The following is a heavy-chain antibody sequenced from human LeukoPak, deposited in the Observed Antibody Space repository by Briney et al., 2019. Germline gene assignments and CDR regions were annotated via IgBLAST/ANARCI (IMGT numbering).Heavy chain of an antibody. CDR1: GGSFSGYY. V-gene: IGHV4-34*01. CDR2: INHSGST. CDR3: ARGPRRIGYSSSSAPGWFDP. Sequence: SETLSLTCAVYGGSFSGYYWSWIRQPPGKRLEWIGEINHSGSTNYNPSLKSRVTISVDTSKNQFSLKLSSVTAADTAVYYCARGPRRIGYSSSSAPGWFDPWGQGTLVTVSS. D-gene: IGHD6-6*01. J-gene: IGHJ5*02.